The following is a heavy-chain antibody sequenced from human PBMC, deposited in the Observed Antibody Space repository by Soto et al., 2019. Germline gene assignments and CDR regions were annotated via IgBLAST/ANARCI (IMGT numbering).Heavy chain of an antibody. J-gene: IGHJ4*02. Sequence: ASVKVSCKASGYKLISYHMHWVRQAPGQGLEWMGIINPSDGSTTYEQKFQGRVTMTTATSTNTVFLELRSLKSDDTAIYYCARDRLRGYDSSGFYSRGQGTMVTVSS. CDR2: INPSDGST. D-gene: IGHD3-22*01. CDR1: GYKLISYH. V-gene: IGHV1-46*01. CDR3: ARDRLRGYDSSGFYS.